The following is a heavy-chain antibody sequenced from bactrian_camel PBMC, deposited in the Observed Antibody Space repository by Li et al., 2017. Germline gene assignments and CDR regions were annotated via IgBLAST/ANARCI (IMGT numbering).Heavy chain of an antibody. Sequence: HVQLVESGGGSVQAGGSLTLSCVRSGDTHSVKRIGWFRQAPGKEREGVAGIYLDAGVTYVGDPVKGRFTIVVDNAKDTVYLQMNNLKPEDTAVYYCAAGAGYGQDPPYRGQGTQVTVS. D-gene: IGHD5*01. J-gene: IGHJ4*01. CDR3: AAGAGYGQDPPY. V-gene: IGHV3-3*01. CDR1: GDTHSVKR. CDR2: IYLDAGVT.